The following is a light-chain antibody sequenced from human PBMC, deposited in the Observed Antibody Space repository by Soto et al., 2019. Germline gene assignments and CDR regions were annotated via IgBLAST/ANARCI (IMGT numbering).Light chain of an antibody. CDR3: RQGSTT. CDR1: QSVSTY. V-gene: IGKV3-11*01. Sequence: EIVLTQSPATLSLSPGERATLSCRANQSVSTYLAWYQQQRGQAPRLLIYDSSNRATGIPARFSGSGSGTAFTRTISSLEPEDFAVYYCRQGSTTFGGGTKVEI. CDR2: DSS. J-gene: IGKJ4*01.